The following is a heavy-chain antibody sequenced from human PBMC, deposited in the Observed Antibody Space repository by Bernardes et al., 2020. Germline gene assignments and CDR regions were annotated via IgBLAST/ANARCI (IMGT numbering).Heavy chain of an antibody. Sequence: GESLNISCQGSGFSFSSYWIGWVRQKPGTGLEWMGIIYPSDSNTIYSPSFEGQVTISADKSISTAYLQWSSLKASDTAMYYCARRYGSGNYHNHRNAFDIWGQGTMVTVSS. CDR1: GFSFSSYW. D-gene: IGHD3-10*01. CDR3: ARRYGSGNYHNHRNAFDI. J-gene: IGHJ3*02. V-gene: IGHV5-51*01. CDR2: IYPSDSNT.